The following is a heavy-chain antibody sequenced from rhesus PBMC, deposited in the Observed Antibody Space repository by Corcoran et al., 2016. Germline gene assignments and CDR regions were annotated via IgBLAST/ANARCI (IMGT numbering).Heavy chain of an antibody. D-gene: IGHD1-44*01. CDR2: ISGSGGRT. Sequence: QLQLQESGPGLVKPSETLSLTRAVPGGSISSNYWSWIRQPPGKGLEWIGRISGSGGRTDYNPSLKSRVTISTDTSTNQFSLKLSSVTAADTAVYYCAILQAYYFDYWGQGVLVTVSS. J-gene: IGHJ4*01. CDR3: AILQAYYFDY. CDR1: GGSISSNY. V-gene: IGHV4-173*01.